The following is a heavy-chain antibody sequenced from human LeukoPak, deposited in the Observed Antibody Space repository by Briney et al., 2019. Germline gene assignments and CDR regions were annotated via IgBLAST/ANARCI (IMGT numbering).Heavy chain of an antibody. CDR3: AKVRAVAGTLDY. CDR2: ISGSGINT. CDR1: GFTFRNYA. Sequence: PGGSLRLSCAASGFTFRNYAVSWVRQAPGKGLEWVSAISGSGINTYYADSVKGRFTISRDNSKNTLYLQMNSLRAEDTAVYYCAKVRAVAGTLDYWGQGTLVTVSS. V-gene: IGHV3-23*01. J-gene: IGHJ4*02. D-gene: IGHD6-19*01.